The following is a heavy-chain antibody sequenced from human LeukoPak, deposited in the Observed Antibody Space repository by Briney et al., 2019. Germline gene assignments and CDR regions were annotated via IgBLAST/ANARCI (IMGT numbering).Heavy chain of an antibody. CDR1: GFILRNYA. V-gene: IGHV3-30*04. J-gene: IGHJ3*02. CDR3: ARDQGATDALDI. CDR2: ISFHGSDT. D-gene: IGHD3-16*01. Sequence: GGSLRLSCAASGFILRNYAMHWVRQAPGKGLEWVAVISFHGSDTYYADSVKGRFTFSRDNSKNTLYLQMNTLRTEDTAVYYCARDQGATDALDIWGQGTMVTVSS.